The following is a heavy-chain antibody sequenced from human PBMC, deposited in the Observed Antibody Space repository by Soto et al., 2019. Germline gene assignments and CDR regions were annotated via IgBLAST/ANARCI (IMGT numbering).Heavy chain of an antibody. CDR1: GGSMSSYY. CDR2: VYSSGGT. V-gene: IGHV4-4*07. J-gene: IGHJ5*02. Sequence: PSETLSLTCTVSGGSMSSYYWTWIRQPAGKGLEWIGRVYSSGGTHYNPSLKSRVTISLDTSKNQFSLRLLSVTDADTAVYYCARGQRFSDCFDPWGQGTLVTVSS. CDR3: ARGQRFSDCFDP. D-gene: IGHD3-3*01.